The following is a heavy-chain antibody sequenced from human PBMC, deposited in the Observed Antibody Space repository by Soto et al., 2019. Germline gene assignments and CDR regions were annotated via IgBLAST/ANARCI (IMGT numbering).Heavy chain of an antibody. D-gene: IGHD1-26*01. Sequence: PGESMKISCKGSGYSFTSYWIGWVRQMPGKGLEWMGIIYPGDSDTRYSPSFQGQVTISADKSISTAYLQWSSLKASDTAMYYCARQYGINYYYYYGMDVWGQGTTVTVSS. J-gene: IGHJ6*02. CDR1: GYSFTSYW. V-gene: IGHV5-51*01. CDR3: ARQYGINYYYYYGMDV. CDR2: IYPGDSDT.